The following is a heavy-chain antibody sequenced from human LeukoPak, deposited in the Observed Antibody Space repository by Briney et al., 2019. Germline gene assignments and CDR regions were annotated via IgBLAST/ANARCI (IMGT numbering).Heavy chain of an antibody. CDR3: ATMAGHDAFDI. CDR2: IYYSGST. Sequence: SETLSLTCTVSGGSISSYYWSWIRQPPGKGLEWIGYIYYSGSTNYNPSLKCRVTISVDTSKNQFSLKLSSVTAADTAVYYCATMAGHDAFDIWGQGTMVTVSS. V-gene: IGHV4-59*01. D-gene: IGHD5-24*01. CDR1: GGSISSYY. J-gene: IGHJ3*02.